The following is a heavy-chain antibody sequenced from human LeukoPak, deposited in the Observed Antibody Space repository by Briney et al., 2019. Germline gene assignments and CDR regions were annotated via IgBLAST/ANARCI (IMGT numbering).Heavy chain of an antibody. CDR2: ITASGTAM. J-gene: IGHJ5*02. V-gene: IGHV3-48*01. CDR1: GFTFSSYS. Sequence: PGGSLRLSCAASGFTFSSYSMNWVRQAPGKGLEWVSHITASGTAMFYADSVKGRFTISRDNAKNSLYLQMNSLRAEDTAVYYCARGAGNDPWGQGTLVTVSS. CDR3: ARGAGNDP. D-gene: IGHD6-13*01.